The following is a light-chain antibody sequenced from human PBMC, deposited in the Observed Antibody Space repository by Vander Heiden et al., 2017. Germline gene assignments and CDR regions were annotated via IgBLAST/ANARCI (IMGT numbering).Light chain of an antibody. V-gene: IGKV2-28*01. CDR1: QSLLHSNGYNY. CDR3: RQALQTPFT. CDR2: LGS. J-gene: IGKJ3*01. Sequence: DIVMTQSPLSLPVTPGDPASISCRSSQSLLHSNGYNYLDWYLQKPGQFPQLLIHLGSNRASGVPDRFSRSGSGTDFTLKISRVEAEDVGVYYCRQALQTPFTFGHGTKVDIK.